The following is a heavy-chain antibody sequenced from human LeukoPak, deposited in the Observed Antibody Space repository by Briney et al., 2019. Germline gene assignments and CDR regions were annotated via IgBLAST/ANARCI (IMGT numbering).Heavy chain of an antibody. J-gene: IGHJ5*02. CDR2: IIPIFGTA. D-gene: IGHD5-18*01. CDR1: GGTFSSYA. CDR3: ARDRGTAMVSVSFDP. Sequence: ASVKVSCKASGGTFSSYAISWVRQAPGQGLEWMGGIIPIFGTANYAQKFQGRVTITADESTSTAYMELSSLRSEDTAVYYCARDRGTAMVSVSFDPWGQGTLVTVSS. V-gene: IGHV1-69*13.